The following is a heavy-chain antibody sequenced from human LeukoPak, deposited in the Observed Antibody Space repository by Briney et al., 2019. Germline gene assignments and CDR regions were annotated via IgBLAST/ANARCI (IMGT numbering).Heavy chain of an antibody. CDR1: GGTFSSYA. CDR2: IIPILGTA. CDR3: ATKRGYSYGSPH. D-gene: IGHD5-18*01. V-gene: IGHV1-69*13. Sequence: SVKVSCKASGGTFSSYAISWVRQAPGQGLEWMGGIIPILGTANYAQKFQGRVTITADESTSTAYMELSSLRSGDTAVYYCATKRGYSYGSPHWGQGTLVTVSS. J-gene: IGHJ4*02.